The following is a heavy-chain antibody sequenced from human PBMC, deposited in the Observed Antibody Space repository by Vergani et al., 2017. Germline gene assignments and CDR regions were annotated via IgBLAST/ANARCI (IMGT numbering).Heavy chain of an antibody. V-gene: IGHV1-18*01. CDR3: ARASAGTALQYYYYYYDMDV. J-gene: IGHJ6*03. D-gene: IGHD1-7*01. CDR1: GGTFSSYA. CDR2: ISAYNGNT. Sequence: QVQLVQSGAEVKKPGSSVKVSCKASGGTFSSYAISWVRQAPGQGLEWMGWISAYNGNTNYAQKLQGRVTMTTDTSTSTAYMELRSLRSDDTAVYYCARASAGTALQYYYYYYDMDVWGKGTTVTVSS.